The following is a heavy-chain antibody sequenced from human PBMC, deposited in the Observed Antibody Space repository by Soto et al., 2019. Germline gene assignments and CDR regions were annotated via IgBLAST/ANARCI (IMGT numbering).Heavy chain of an antibody. Sequence: PSETMSLTCTVSGISITSSYWNWFRQSPGKGLEWIGQISDRGDINYNPPLESRVAISTDTSKNQVSLTRTAVHAADTAVYGCARGCHWFGPWGQGTLVTVSS. CDR3: ARGCHWFGP. CDR2: ISDRGDI. D-gene: IGHD2-8*01. V-gene: IGHV4-59*08. CDR1: GISITSSY. J-gene: IGHJ5*02.